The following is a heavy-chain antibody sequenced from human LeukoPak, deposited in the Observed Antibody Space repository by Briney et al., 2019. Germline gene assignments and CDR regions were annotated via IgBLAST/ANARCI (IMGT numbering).Heavy chain of an antibody. J-gene: IGHJ5*02. V-gene: IGHV4-39*01. CDR1: GGSISSSSYY. Sequence: SETLSLTCTVSGGSISSSSYYWGWIRQPPGKGLEWIGSIYYSATTYYNPSLKSRVSISVDMSKNQFSLKLSSVSAADTAVYYCARSSGYLFDPWGQGILVTVSS. CDR2: IYYSATT. D-gene: IGHD3-22*01. CDR3: ARSSGYLFDP.